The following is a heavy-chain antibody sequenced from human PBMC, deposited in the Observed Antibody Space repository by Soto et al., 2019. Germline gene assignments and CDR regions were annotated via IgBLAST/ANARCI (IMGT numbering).Heavy chain of an antibody. V-gene: IGHV3-7*01. CDR3: ATSRTFDY. CDR2: IKQDESEK. J-gene: IGHJ4*02. D-gene: IGHD6-13*01. CDR1: GFTFSSYW. Sequence: PGGSLRLSCVVSGFTFSSYWMNWVRQAPGKGLEWVANIKQDESEKYYVDSAKGRLTISRDNAKNSLYLQMNSLSAEDTAIYYCATSRTFDYWGQGTLVTVSS.